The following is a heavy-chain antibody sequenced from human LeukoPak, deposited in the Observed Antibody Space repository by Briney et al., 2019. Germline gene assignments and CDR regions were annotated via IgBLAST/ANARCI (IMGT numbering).Heavy chain of an antibody. CDR2: ISAYNGNT. V-gene: IGHV1-18*01. Sequence: ASVKISCTASGYTFTSYGISWVRQAPGQGFEWMGWISAYNGNTNYAQKLQGRVTMTTDTSTSTAYMELRSLRSDDTAVYYCARGKNVLRYFDWLLPFDYWGQGTLVTVSS. J-gene: IGHJ4*02. CDR3: ARGKNVLRYFDWLLPFDY. D-gene: IGHD3-9*01. CDR1: GYTFTSYG.